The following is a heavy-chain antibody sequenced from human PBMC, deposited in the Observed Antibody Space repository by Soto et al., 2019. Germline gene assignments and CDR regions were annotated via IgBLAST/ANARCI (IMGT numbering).Heavy chain of an antibody. CDR2: VHYSGST. Sequence: PSDTLSLTYYDSGCSIRSNIYHLGLIRQPPGKGLECIATVHYSGSTYYTPSLKSRVTISADTSKNQFSLRLNFVTAADTAVYYCARQHYYDSSGYYTWNWGQG. CDR3: ARQHYYDSSGYYTWN. D-gene: IGHD3-22*01. V-gene: IGHV4-39*01. J-gene: IGHJ1*01. CDR1: GCSIRSNIYH.